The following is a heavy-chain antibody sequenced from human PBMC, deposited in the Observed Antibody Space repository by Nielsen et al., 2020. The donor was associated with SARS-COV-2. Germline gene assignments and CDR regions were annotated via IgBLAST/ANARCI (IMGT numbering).Heavy chain of an antibody. Sequence: GESLKISCSASGFTFSSTYMDWVRQAPGQGLAWVSRINPSGSGTAYADSVKGRFAVSRDNAENTVVLQIHSLRVEDTAVYYCAGGADFWSGTQKYYMDVWGKGTTVTVSS. CDR1: GFTFSSTY. D-gene: IGHD3-3*01. V-gene: IGHV3-74*01. J-gene: IGHJ6*04. CDR2: INPSGSGT. CDR3: AGGADFWSGTQKYYMDV.